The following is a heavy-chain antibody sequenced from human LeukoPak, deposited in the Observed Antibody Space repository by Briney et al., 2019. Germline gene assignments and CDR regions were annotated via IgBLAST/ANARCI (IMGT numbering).Heavy chain of an antibody. CDR2: ISSSGSTI. Sequence: PGGSLRLSCAASGXTFSSYEMNWVRQAPGKGLEWVSYISSSGSTIYYADSVKGRFTISRDNAKNSLYLQMNSLRAEDTAVYYCAREPSGYYSDYWGQGTLVTVSS. V-gene: IGHV3-48*03. D-gene: IGHD3-22*01. CDR1: GXTFSSYE. CDR3: AREPSGYYSDY. J-gene: IGHJ4*02.